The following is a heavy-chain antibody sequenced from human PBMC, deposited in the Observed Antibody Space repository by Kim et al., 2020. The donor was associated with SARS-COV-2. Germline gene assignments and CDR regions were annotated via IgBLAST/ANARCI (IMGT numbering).Heavy chain of an antibody. CDR2: SYYCWST. V-gene: IGHV4-59*01. D-gene: IGHD3-22*01. CDR3: SRAVDSSGYYGESYYYYMYV. Sequence: SETLSLTCTVSGGSISSYYWCWIRHPPGQGLELIVYSYYCWSTNSNSSLTRRVTISVATSKNQFPLKLSSVTAAATAVYYCSRAVDSSGYYGESYYYYMYVWGKGTPVTVSS. J-gene: IGHJ6*03. CDR1: GGSISSYY.